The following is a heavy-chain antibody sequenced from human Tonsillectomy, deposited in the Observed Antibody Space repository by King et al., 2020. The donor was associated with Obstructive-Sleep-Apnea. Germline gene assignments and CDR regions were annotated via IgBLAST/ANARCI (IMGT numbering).Heavy chain of an antibody. CDR2: IYYRGIT. Sequence: QLQESGPGLVKPSETLSLTCTVSAGSFSSSIYYWGWIRQPPGKGLEWIGTIYYRGITYYNPSLKSRVTISFDTSKDQFSLKLNSVTAADTAVYYCARLRPTYWYFDLWGRGTLVTVSS. D-gene: IGHD4-17*01. CDR1: AGSFSSSIYY. CDR3: ARLRPTYWYFDL. V-gene: IGHV4-39*07. J-gene: IGHJ2*01.